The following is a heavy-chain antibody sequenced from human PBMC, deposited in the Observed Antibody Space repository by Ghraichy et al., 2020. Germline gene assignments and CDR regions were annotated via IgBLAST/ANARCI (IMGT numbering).Heavy chain of an antibody. Sequence: SQTLSLTCAISGDSVSSNSAAWNWIRQSPSRGLEWLGRTYYRSKWYNDYAVSVKSRITINPDTSKNQFSLQLNSVTPEDTAVYYCARDWGDYYDSSGTRDYYYGMDVWGQGTTVTVSS. D-gene: IGHD3-22*01. J-gene: IGHJ6*02. CDR2: TYYRSKWYN. CDR1: GDSVSSNSAA. CDR3: ARDWGDYYDSSGTRDYYYGMDV. V-gene: IGHV6-1*01.